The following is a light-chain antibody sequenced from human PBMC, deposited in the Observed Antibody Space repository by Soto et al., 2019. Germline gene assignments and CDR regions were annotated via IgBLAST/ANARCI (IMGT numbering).Light chain of an antibody. J-gene: IGLJ7*01. V-gene: IGLV1-47*01. CDR1: SSNIGSNY. CDR2: RNN. CDR3: AAWDDILSGSV. Sequence: QSVLTQPPSASGTPGQRVTISCSGSSSNIGSNYVYWYQQIPGTAPKLLIYRNNQRPSGVPDRFSGSKSGTSASLAISGLRSEDEADYYCAAWDDILSGSVFGGGTQLTVL.